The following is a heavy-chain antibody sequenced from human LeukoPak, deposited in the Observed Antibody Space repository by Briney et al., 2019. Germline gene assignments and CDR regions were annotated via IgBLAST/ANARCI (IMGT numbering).Heavy chain of an antibody. CDR1: GFTFSDYY. Sequence: GGSLRLSCAASGFTFSDYYMSWIRQAPGKGLEWVSYISGGSSYINYADSLKGRFTISRDNAKNSLYLQMKSLRAEDTAVYYCALPPVPHDNSDCYYGHWGQGTLVTVSS. J-gene: IGHJ4*02. CDR2: ISGGSSYI. D-gene: IGHD3-22*01. V-gene: IGHV3-11*06. CDR3: ALPPVPHDNSDCYYGH.